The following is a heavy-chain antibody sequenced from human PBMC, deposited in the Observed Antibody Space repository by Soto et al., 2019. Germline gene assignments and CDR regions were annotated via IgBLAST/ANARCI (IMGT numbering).Heavy chain of an antibody. D-gene: IGHD5-12*01. Sequence: QVQLVESGGGVVQPGGSLRLSCATSGFTFSNLGMHWVRQAPGKALEWVGLISKNGDDQYYGDSVKGRFIISRDNSKKPLYLQLNSLRPDDTAVFYCAKDGYNAAFEVWGQGTLVIVSS. V-gene: IGHV3-30*19. CDR3: AKDGYNAAFEV. CDR1: GFTFSNLG. CDR2: ISKNGDDQ. J-gene: IGHJ3*01.